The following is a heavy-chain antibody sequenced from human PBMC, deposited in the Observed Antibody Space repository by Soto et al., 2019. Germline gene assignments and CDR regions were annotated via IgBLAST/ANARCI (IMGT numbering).Heavy chain of an antibody. CDR2: INPNSGGT. Sequence: ASVKVSCKASGYTFTGYYMHWVRQAPGQGLEWMGWINPNSGGTNYAQKFQGWVTMTRDTSINTAYMELSRLRSDDTAVYYCAREIYYYDSSGSDAFDIWGQGTMVTVSS. V-gene: IGHV1-2*04. CDR3: AREIYYYDSSGSDAFDI. J-gene: IGHJ3*02. CDR1: GYTFTGYY. D-gene: IGHD3-22*01.